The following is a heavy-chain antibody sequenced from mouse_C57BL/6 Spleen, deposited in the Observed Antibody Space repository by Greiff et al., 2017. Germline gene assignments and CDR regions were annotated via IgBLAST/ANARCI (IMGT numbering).Heavy chain of an antibody. J-gene: IGHJ3*01. CDR1: GFTFSSYG. Sequence: EVKLVESGGDLVKPGGSLKLSCAASGFTFSSYGMSWVRQTPDKRLEWVATISSGGSYTYYPDSVKGRFTISRDNAKNTLYLQMSSLKSEDTAVYYCARRPSTDDSDLFAYWGQGTLVTVSA. D-gene: IGHD2-1*01. CDR2: ISSGGSYT. CDR3: ARRPSTDDSDLFAY. V-gene: IGHV5-6*02.